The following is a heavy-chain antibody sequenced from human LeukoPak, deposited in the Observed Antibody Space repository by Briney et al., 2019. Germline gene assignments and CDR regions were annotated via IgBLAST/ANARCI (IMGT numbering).Heavy chain of an antibody. CDR1: GFTSSSYG. Sequence: GTSLRLSCAASGFTSSSYGIHWVRQAPGEGLEWVAGISYDGSNKYYADSVKGRITISRDNSKNTVYLQMNSLRVEDTAVYYCAKGRCSGGSCYGGAEFDYWGQGTLVTVSS. CDR3: AKGRCSGGSCYGGAEFDY. V-gene: IGHV3-30*18. J-gene: IGHJ4*02. CDR2: ISYDGSNK. D-gene: IGHD2-15*01.